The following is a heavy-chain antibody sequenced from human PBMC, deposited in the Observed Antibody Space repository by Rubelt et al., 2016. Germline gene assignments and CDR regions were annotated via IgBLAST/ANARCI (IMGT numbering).Heavy chain of an antibody. V-gene: IGHV4-39*01. Sequence: GSIYYSGKIYYNPSLKSRVTIFVDTSQNQFSLKLSSVTAADSAVYSCARHEIGDSYGSRTYRGPIDYWGQGTLVTVSS. J-gene: IGHJ4*02. CDR3: ARHEIGDSYGSRTYRGPIDY. D-gene: IGHD3-10*01. CDR2: IYYSGKI.